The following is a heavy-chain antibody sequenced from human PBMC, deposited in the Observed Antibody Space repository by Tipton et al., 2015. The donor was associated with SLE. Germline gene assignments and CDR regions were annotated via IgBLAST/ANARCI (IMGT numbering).Heavy chain of an antibody. J-gene: IGHJ6*03. CDR2: IYFTGST. Sequence: TLSLTCTVSGGSISSHYWSWIRQPPGKGLEWIGYIYFTGSTNYNPSLKSRVTISVDTSKNQFSLKLSSVTAADTAVYYCARAHLNGILMGYYYMDVWGKGTTVTVSS. CDR3: ARAHLNGILMGYYYMDV. V-gene: IGHV4-59*11. CDR1: GGSISSHY. D-gene: IGHD3-9*01.